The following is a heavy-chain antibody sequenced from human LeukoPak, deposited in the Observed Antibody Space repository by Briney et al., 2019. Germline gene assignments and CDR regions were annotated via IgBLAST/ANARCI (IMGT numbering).Heavy chain of an antibody. CDR1: GFTFSSYS. D-gene: IGHD3-10*01. CDR2: ISRSSSRI. J-gene: IGHJ6*03. V-gene: IGHV3-48*04. Sequence: PGGSLRLSCAASGFTFSSYSMNWVRQAPGRGLEWVSYISRSSSRIYCADSVKGRFTISRDNDKNSLYLQMNSLRAEDTAVYYCAREGGSGSYGHYMDVWGKGTTVTVSS. CDR3: AREGGSGSYGHYMDV.